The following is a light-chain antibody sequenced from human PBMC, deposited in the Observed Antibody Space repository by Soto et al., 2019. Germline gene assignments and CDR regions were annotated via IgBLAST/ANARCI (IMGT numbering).Light chain of an antibody. CDR3: QQRTNWPSST. J-gene: IGKJ5*01. Sequence: EIVLTQSPATLSLSPGERATLSCRASQSVNSYLAWYQHKPGQAPRLLIHDASNRATGIPARFSGGGSGTDFTLTISSLEPEDFAVYYCQQRTNWPSSTFGQGTRLEIK. CDR1: QSVNSY. V-gene: IGKV3-11*01. CDR2: DAS.